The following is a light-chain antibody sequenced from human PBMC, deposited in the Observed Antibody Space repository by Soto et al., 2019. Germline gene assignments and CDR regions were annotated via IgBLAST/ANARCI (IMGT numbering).Light chain of an antibody. CDR3: QSFDSSLTAWV. Sequence: QPVLTQPPSVSGAPGQRVTISCTGSNSNIGAGYDLHWYQQFPGAAPKLLIFAHTNRPSGVPDRFSGSKSGTSASLAITGLQADDEADYYCQSFDSSLTAWVFGGGTKLTVL. CDR2: AHT. CDR1: NSNIGAGYD. V-gene: IGLV1-40*01. J-gene: IGLJ3*02.